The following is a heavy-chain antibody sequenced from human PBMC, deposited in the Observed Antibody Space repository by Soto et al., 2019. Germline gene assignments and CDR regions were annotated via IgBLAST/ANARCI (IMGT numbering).Heavy chain of an antibody. CDR3: ARDIEPPGLFFDY. CDR2: ISFSDNSI. D-gene: IGHD6-13*01. CDR1: GFSFSDYY. Sequence: GFLRLSCAASGFSFSDYYMSWIRQAPGKGLEWVSYISFSDNSIYYADSVKGRFTISRDNAKNSLYLQMNSLRAEDTAVYYCARDIEPPGLFFDYWGQGTLVTVSS. V-gene: IGHV3-11*01. J-gene: IGHJ4*02.